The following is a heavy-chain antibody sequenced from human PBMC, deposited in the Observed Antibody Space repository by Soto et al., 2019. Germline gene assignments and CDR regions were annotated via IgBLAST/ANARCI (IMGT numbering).Heavy chain of an antibody. CDR1: GFTFGEYA. J-gene: IGHJ4*02. CDR2: ISWNSGSI. D-gene: IGHD6-13*01. Sequence: PGGSRRLPWSGSGFTFGEYARHWVPQAPGKGLEWVSGISWNSGSIGYADSVKGRFTISRDNAKNSLYLQMNSLRAEDTALYYCAKDWGSSWLFEYWGQGTLVTVSS. V-gene: IGHV3-9*01. CDR3: AKDWGSSWLFEY.